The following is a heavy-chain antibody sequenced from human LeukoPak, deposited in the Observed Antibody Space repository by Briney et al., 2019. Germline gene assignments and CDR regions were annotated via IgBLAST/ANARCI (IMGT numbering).Heavy chain of an antibody. V-gene: IGHV3-23*01. D-gene: IGHD6-13*01. CDR1: GFTFSSYA. CDR2: ISGSGGST. Sequence: PGGSLRLSCAASGFTFSSYAMSWVRQAPGKGLEWVSAISGSGGSTYYADSVKGRFTISRDNSKNTLYLQMNSLRAEDTAVYYCAKVPHQYLIAAAQYYHYGMDVWGQGTTVTVSS. J-gene: IGHJ6*02. CDR3: AKVPHQYLIAAAQYYHYGMDV.